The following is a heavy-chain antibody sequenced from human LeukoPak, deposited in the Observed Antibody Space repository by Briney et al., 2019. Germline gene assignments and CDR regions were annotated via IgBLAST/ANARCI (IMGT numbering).Heavy chain of an antibody. CDR1: PCSGTGAS. CDR2: MYYSGST. V-gene: IGHV4-59*08. CDR3: ARHGYCGGDCYSSGFDY. Sequence: SPSESLTCTVSPCSGTGASGGWISEPPGKRLYCSCFMYYSGSTNYNPSLKSRVTISVDTSKNQFSLKLSSVTAADTAVYYCARHGYCGGDCYSSGFDYWGQGTLVTVSS. D-gene: IGHD2-21*02. J-gene: IGHJ4*02.